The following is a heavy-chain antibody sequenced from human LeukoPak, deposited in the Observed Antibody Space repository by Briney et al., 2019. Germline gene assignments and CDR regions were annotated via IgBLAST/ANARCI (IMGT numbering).Heavy chain of an antibody. CDR1: GYSMSSGYY. V-gene: IGHV4-59*08. J-gene: IGHJ4*02. D-gene: IGHD3-10*01. Sequence: SETLSLTCTVSGYSMSSGYYWDWIRQPPGKGLEWIGYIYYSGSTNYNPSLKSRVTISVDTSKNQFSLKLSSVTAADTAVYYCARQAKGVRGVIRPYYFDYWGQGTLVTVSS. CDR3: ARQAKGVRGVIRPYYFDY. CDR2: IYYSGST.